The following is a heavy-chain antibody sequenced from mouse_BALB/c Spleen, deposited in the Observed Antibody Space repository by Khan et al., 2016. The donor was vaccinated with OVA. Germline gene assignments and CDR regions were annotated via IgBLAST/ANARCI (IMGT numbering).Heavy chain of an antibody. CDR1: GFTFTNYG. CDR2: INTYTGEP. CDR3: ARVGYNGTIDF. D-gene: IGHD2-14*01. Sequence: QIQLVQSGPELKKPGETVQISCKASGFTFTNYGMNWVRQAPGKGLKWMGWINTYTGEPTFTDDFKGRFAFSLETSASTAYLQINSLKNEDTATYFCARVGYNGTIDFWGQGTSVTVSS. V-gene: IGHV9-3-1*01. J-gene: IGHJ4*01.